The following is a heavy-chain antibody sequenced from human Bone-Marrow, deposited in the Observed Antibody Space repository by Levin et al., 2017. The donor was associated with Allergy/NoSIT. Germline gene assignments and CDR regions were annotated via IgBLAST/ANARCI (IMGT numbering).Heavy chain of an antibody. V-gene: IGHV3-23*01. CDR1: GITFSTYA. CDR3: AGQGTHFDSSGYAYDAY. CDR2: ISSDGGTA. Sequence: GGSLRLSCEVSGITFSTYAMTWVRQAPGKGLEWVSTISSDGGTAYYADSVKVRFTISRDNSRNTLYVQLNSLGADGTALHYCAGQGTHFDSSGYAYDAYWGQGTLVTVSS. J-gene: IGHJ4*02. D-gene: IGHD3-16*01.